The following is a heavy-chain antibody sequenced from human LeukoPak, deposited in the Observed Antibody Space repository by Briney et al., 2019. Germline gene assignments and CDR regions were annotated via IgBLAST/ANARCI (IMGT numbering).Heavy chain of an antibody. D-gene: IGHD2-21*02. CDR1: GSTFSDSY. J-gene: IGHJ6*03. CDR3: ARSGDRAYYYYMDV. V-gene: IGHV3-11*04. Sequence: GGSLRLSCAASGSTFSDSYMSWIRQAPGKGLEWISYISSVGNTIYYADSVKGRFTISRDNARNSLYLQMNSLRAEDTAVYYCARSGDRAYYYYMDVWGKGTTVTVSS. CDR2: ISSVGNTI.